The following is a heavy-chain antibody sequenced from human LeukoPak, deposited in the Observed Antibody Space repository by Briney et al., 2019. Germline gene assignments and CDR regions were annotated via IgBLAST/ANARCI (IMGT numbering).Heavy chain of an antibody. CDR3: ARGHYGLDV. CDR1: GFAVSSNY. V-gene: IGHV3-11*03. Sequence: GGSLRLSCAASGFAVSSNYMSWIRQVPGKGLEWVSYISTSGTYTNYADSVKGRFTISRDNAKNSLYLQMNSLRAEDTAVYYCARGHYGLDVWGQGTTVTVS. CDR2: ISTSGTYT. J-gene: IGHJ6*02.